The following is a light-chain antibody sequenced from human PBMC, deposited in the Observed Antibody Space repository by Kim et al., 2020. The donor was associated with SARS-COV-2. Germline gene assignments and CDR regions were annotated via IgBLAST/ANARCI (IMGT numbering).Light chain of an antibody. J-gene: IGKJ3*01. Sequence: PGERATRSCSASQSVSSNLAWYQQKPGQAPRLLIYGASTRATGIPARFSGSGSGTEFTLTISSLQSEDFAVYYCQQYNNWPPSFTFGPGTKVDIK. CDR1: QSVSSN. CDR3: QQYNNWPPSFT. V-gene: IGKV3-15*01. CDR2: GAS.